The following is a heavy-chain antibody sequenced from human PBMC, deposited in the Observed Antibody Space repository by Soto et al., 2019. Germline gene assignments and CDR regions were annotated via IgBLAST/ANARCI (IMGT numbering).Heavy chain of an antibody. CDR2: ISATGGST. D-gene: IGHD5-12*01. Sequence: EVQLLESGGGLVQPGGSLRLSCAASRFTFSSYVMSWVRQAPGQGLEWVSTISATGGSTYYAGSVKGRFSISRDNSKNTLHQQTNSLRAEDTAVYYCGKDAGYNMGWAQFDFWGQGTLVAVSS. CDR3: GKDAGYNMGWAQFDF. V-gene: IGHV3-23*01. CDR1: RFTFSSYV. J-gene: IGHJ4*02.